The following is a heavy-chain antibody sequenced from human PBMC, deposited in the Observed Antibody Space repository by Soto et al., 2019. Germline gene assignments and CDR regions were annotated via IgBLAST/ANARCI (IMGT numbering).Heavy chain of an antibody. V-gene: IGHV1-46*01. CDR1: GYTFTSYY. D-gene: IGHD2-2*01. Sequence: XSVKVSCKASGYTFTSYYMHWVRQAPGQGLEWMGIINPSGGSTSYAQKFQGRVTMTRDTSTSTVYMELSSLRSEDTAVYYCASEDIVVVPAATEEGYYYYGMDVWGQGTTVTVSS. CDR2: INPSGGST. CDR3: ASEDIVVVPAATEEGYYYYGMDV. J-gene: IGHJ6*02.